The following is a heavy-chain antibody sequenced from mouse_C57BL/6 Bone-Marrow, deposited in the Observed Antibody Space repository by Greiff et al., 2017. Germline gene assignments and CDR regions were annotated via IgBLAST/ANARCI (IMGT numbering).Heavy chain of an antibody. J-gene: IGHJ4*01. CDR3: AREGDYYSNYDYAVDY. Sequence: QVQLQQPGAELVKPGASVKLSCKASGYTFTSYWMHWVKQRPGQGPEWIGMIHPNSGSTNYNEKFKSKATLTVDKSSSTAYMQLSSLTSEDSAVYYGAREGDYYSNYDYAVDYWGQGTSVTVSS. CDR1: GYTFTSYW. D-gene: IGHD2-5*01. CDR2: IHPNSGST. V-gene: IGHV1-64*01.